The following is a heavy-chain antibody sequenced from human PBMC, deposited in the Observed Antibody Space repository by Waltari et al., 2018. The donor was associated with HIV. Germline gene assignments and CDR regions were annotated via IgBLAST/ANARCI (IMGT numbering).Heavy chain of an antibody. CDR3: ARGRRMYFQL. CDR2: INHSGST. CDR1: GGSLSGYY. V-gene: IGHV4-34*01. J-gene: IGHJ1*01. D-gene: IGHD2-8*01. Sequence: QVQLQQWAAGVLKPSETLSLTCGVYGGSLSGYYWNWIRQAPGKGLEWIGEINHSGSTNYSPPLKSRLTISVDTSKNQFSLKLKSVTAADTAVYYCARGRRMYFQLWGQGTLVIVSS.